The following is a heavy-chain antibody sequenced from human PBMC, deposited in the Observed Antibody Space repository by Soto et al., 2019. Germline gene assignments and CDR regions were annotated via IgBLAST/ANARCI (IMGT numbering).Heavy chain of an antibody. D-gene: IGHD4-17*01. CDR1: GGSVSSGSYY. CDR3: ARDDFTTVTTDFDY. V-gene: IGHV4-61*01. CDR2: IYYSGST. Sequence: SETLSLTCTVSGGSVSSGSYYWSWIRQPPGKGLEWIGYIYYSGSTNYNPSLKSRVTISVDTSKNQFSLKLSSVTAADTAVYYCARDDFTTVTTDFDYWGQGTLVTVSS. J-gene: IGHJ4*02.